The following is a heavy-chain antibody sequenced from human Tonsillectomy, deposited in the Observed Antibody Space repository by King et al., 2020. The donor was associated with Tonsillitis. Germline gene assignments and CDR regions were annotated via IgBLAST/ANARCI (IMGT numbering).Heavy chain of an antibody. V-gene: IGHV3-48*03. CDR2: ISSSGSTI. Sequence: VQLVESGGGLVQPGGSLRLSCAASGFTFSSYEMNWVRQAPGKGLGWVSYISSSGSTIYYADSVKGRLTISRDKAKNSLYLQRNSLRAEDTAVYYCAREGIDYYDSSGYYRVDAFDIWGQGTMVTVSS. D-gene: IGHD3-22*01. CDR3: AREGIDYYDSSGYYRVDAFDI. CDR1: GFTFSSYE. J-gene: IGHJ3*02.